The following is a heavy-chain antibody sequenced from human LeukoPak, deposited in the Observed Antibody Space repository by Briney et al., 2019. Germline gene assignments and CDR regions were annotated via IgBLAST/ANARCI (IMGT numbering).Heavy chain of an antibody. CDR3: ARGPWNYYDSSGYYYSYFDC. J-gene: IGHJ4*02. V-gene: IGHV4-34*01. CDR1: GGSFSGYY. Sequence: PSETLSLTCAVYGGSFSGYYWSWIRQPPGKGLEWIGEINHSGSTNYNPSLKSRVTISVDTSKNQFSLKLSSVTAADTAVYYCARGPWNYYDSSGYYYSYFDCWGQGTLVTVSS. D-gene: IGHD3-22*01. CDR2: INHSGST.